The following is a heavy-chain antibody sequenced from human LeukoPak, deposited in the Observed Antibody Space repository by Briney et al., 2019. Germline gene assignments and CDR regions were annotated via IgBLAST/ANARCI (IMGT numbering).Heavy chain of an antibody. Sequence: GGSLRLSCAASVFALSTYWIHWVRQAPGKGLLWVGSINRDGSETYYADSVKGRFTISRDNAKNSLYLQMNSLRDEDTAVYYCARESWTVGDYWGQGTLVTVSS. V-gene: IGHV3-74*01. CDR1: VFALSTYW. CDR2: INRDGSET. CDR3: ARESWTVGDY. D-gene: IGHD3/OR15-3a*01. J-gene: IGHJ4*02.